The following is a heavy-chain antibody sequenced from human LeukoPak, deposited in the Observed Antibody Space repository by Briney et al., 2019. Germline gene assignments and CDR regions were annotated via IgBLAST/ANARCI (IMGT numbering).Heavy chain of an antibody. D-gene: IGHD2-8*01. CDR3: AGDAEHLYFVFDY. V-gene: IGHV3-30*03. CDR1: GFTFSSYG. CDR2: ISYDGSNK. J-gene: IGHJ4*02. Sequence: GRSLRLSCAASGFTFSSYGMHWVRQAPGKGLEWVAVISYDGSNKYYADSVKGRFTISRDNSKNTLYLQMNSLRDEDTAVYYCAGDAEHLYFVFDYWGQGTPVSVSS.